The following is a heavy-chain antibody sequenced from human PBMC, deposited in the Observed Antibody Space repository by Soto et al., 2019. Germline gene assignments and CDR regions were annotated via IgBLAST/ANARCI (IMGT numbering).Heavy chain of an antibody. V-gene: IGHV3-23*01. CDR2: ISGNGFGT. CDR1: GVTFST. Sequence: GGSLRLSCIASGVTFSTMTWVRQAPGKGLEWVSGISGNGFGTYYADSVKGRFTISRDNSKDTVYLQMNSLRVEDTAVYYCATDPWWVPQDSSGYYDLPFWGQGTLVTVSS. CDR3: ATDPWWVPQDSSGYYDLPF. D-gene: IGHD3-22*01. J-gene: IGHJ4*02.